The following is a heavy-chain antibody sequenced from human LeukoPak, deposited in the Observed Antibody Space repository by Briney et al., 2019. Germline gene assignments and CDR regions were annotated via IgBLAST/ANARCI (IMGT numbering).Heavy chain of an antibody. V-gene: IGHV1-18*04. Sequence: ASVKVSCKTSGYTFKKYAISWVRQAPGQGLEWMRWISTYNGDTRYADNLQGRVNMTTDTSTTTAYMELRSLRSDDTAVYYCARDPSNTSGWYIFFDYWGQGTLVTVSS. J-gene: IGHJ4*02. CDR2: ISTYNGDT. CDR3: ARDPSNTSGWYIFFDY. CDR1: GYTFKKYA. D-gene: IGHD6-19*01.